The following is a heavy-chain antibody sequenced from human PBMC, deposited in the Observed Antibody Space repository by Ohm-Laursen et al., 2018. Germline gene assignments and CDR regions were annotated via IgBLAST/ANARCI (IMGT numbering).Heavy chain of an antibody. V-gene: IGHV4-4*07. CDR2: MYATGSS. Sequence: SETLSLTCTVSGDSINNYYWSWIRQPAEKGLEWIGRMYATGSSNYNPSLNSRVTMSVDTSRNQFSLKLTSVTAADTAVYYCAVSEVRYSFTYLADFWGQGTLVTVPS. CDR1: GDSINNYY. D-gene: IGHD3-9*01. J-gene: IGHJ4*02. CDR3: AVSEVRYSFTYLADF.